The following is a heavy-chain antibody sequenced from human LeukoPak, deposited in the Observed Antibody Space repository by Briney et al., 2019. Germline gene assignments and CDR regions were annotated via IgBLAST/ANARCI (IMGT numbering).Heavy chain of an antibody. Sequence: PGGSLRLSCAASGFTFSTFAMIWVRQPPGKGLEWVSAISGSGGSTYYADSVKGRFTISRDNSKNTLYLQMNSLRAEDTAVYYCAKEEFQYYYDSSGYFRYWGQGTLVTVSS. CDR2: ISGSGGST. V-gene: IGHV3-23*01. CDR3: AKEEFQYYYDSSGYFRY. CDR1: GFTFSTFA. J-gene: IGHJ4*02. D-gene: IGHD3-22*01.